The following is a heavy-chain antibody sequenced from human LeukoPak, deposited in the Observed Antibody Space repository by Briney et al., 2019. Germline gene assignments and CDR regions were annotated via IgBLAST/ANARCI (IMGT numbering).Heavy chain of an antibody. CDR3: ARAPTYYYDSSGYTHFDY. V-gene: IGHV4-59*01. J-gene: IGHJ4*02. Sequence: PSETLSLTCAVYGGSFSGYYWSWIRQPPGKGLEWIGYIYYSGSTNYNPSLKSRVTISVDTSRNQFSLKLSSVTAADTAVYYCARAPTYYYDSSGYTHFDYWGQGTLVTVSS. D-gene: IGHD3-22*01. CDR2: IYYSGST. CDR1: GGSFSGYY.